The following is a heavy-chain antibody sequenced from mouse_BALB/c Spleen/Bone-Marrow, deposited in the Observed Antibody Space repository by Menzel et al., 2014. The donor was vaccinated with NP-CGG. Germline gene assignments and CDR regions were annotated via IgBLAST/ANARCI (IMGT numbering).Heavy chain of an antibody. D-gene: IGHD4-1*01. CDR2: TNPGSGGT. CDR3: ARCLTGTSAMDY. Sequence: VMLVESGAELVRPGTSVKVSCKASGYAFTNYLIEWVKQRPGQGLEWIGVTNPGSGGTNYNEKFEAKATLTADKSSSTAYMQLSSLTSDDSAVYFCARCLTGTSAMDYWGQGTSVTVSS. CDR1: GYAFTNYL. V-gene: IGHV1-54*01. J-gene: IGHJ4*01.